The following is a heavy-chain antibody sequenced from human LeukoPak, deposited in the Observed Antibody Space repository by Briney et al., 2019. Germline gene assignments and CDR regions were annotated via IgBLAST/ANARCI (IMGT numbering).Heavy chain of an antibody. V-gene: IGHV4-31*03. Sequence: SETLSLTCTVSGVSISSGGYYWSWLRQHPGKGLEWIGYIYYSGSTYYNPSLKSRVTISVDTSKNQFSLKLSSVTAADTAVYYCARVVATITSRWDWFDPWGQGTLVTVSS. CDR3: ARVVATITSRWDWFDP. D-gene: IGHD5-12*01. J-gene: IGHJ5*02. CDR2: IYYSGST. CDR1: GVSISSGGYY.